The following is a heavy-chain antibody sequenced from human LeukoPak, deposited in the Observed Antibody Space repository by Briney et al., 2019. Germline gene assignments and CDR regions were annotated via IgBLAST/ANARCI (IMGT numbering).Heavy chain of an antibody. V-gene: IGHV1-18*01. D-gene: IGHD4-11*01. Sequence: ASVKASCKASGYTFASYGISWVRQAPGQGLEWMGWISTYNGNTNYAQKLQGRVTMTTDTSTTTAYMELRSLTSDDTAVCYCARDPTTGTFDYWGQGTLVTVSS. J-gene: IGHJ4*02. CDR1: GYTFASYG. CDR2: ISTYNGNT. CDR3: ARDPTTGTFDY.